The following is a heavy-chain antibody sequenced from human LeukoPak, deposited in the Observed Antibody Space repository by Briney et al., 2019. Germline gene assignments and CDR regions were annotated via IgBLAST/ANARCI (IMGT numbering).Heavy chain of an antibody. CDR3: AKDRPLAGDY. CDR2: IPYDGSNK. J-gene: IGHJ4*02. D-gene: IGHD6-6*01. Sequence: PGRSLRLSCAASGFTFSSYGTHWVRQAPGKGLEWVAVIPYDGSNKYYADSVKGRFTISRDNSKNTLYLQMNSLRAEDTAVYYCAKDRPLAGDYWGQGTLVTVSS. CDR1: GFTFSSYG. V-gene: IGHV3-30*18.